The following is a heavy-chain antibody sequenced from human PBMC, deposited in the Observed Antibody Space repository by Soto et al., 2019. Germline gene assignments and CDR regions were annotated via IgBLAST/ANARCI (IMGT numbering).Heavy chain of an antibody. Sequence: GESLKISCKGSGYSFSSYWIGWVRQMPGRGLEWMGIIYPRDSNTRYSPSFQGHVTISADKSINTAYLQWSSLRASDTAIYYCASPSEYDFWSGYYPGYWGQGTLVTVS. J-gene: IGHJ4*02. CDR2: IYPRDSNT. D-gene: IGHD3-3*01. V-gene: IGHV5-51*01. CDR3: ASPSEYDFWSGYYPGY. CDR1: GYSFSSYW.